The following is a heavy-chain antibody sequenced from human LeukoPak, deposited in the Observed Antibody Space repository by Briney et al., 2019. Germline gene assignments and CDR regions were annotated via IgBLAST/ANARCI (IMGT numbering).Heavy chain of an antibody. CDR1: GFTFSNYA. CDR2: ISGSGGRT. V-gene: IGHV3-23*01. D-gene: IGHD3-10*01. CDR3: AKSGRYGSGSFDY. J-gene: IGHJ4*02. Sequence: RAGGSLRLSCAASGFTFSNYAMSWVRQAPGKGLEWVSDISGSGGRTSYAGSVEGRFTISRDNSKNTLYVQMNGLRAEDTAIYYCAKSGRYGSGSFDYWGQGTLVTVSS.